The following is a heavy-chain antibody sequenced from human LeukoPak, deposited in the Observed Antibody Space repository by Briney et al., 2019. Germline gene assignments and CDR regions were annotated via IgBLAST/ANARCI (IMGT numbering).Heavy chain of an antibody. CDR1: GGSISSSSYY. D-gene: IGHD3-22*01. Sequence: PSETLSLTCTVSGGSISSSSYYWGWIRQPPGKGLDWIGSIYYSGSTYYNPSLRSRVTISVDTSKNQFSLKLSSVTAADTAVYYCARPLYDSSGYYGNWGQGTLVTVSS. CDR3: ARPLYDSSGYYGN. V-gene: IGHV4-39*01. J-gene: IGHJ4*02. CDR2: IYYSGST.